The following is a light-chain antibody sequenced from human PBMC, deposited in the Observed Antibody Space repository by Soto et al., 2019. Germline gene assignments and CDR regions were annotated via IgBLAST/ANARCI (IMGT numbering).Light chain of an antibody. CDR2: AAS. Sequence: DIQMTQCPSSLFASLGDRLTITCRASQSINNYLNWYQQKPGKAPKLLIHAASSLQSGVPSRFSGSGSATDFTFTISSLQPEDFATYYCQQSYSTPWTFGRGTKVDIK. V-gene: IGKV1-39*01. CDR1: QSINNY. J-gene: IGKJ1*01. CDR3: QQSYSTPWT.